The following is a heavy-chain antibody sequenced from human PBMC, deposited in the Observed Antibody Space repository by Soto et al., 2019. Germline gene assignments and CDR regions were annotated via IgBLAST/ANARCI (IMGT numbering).Heavy chain of an antibody. CDR1: GGSISGSIYY. CDR3: ARWRRYSGFDWGFDY. V-gene: IGHV4-39*01. CDR2: IYYSGST. D-gene: IGHD5-12*01. Sequence: SETLSLTCTVSGGSISGSIYYWGWIRQPPGEGLEWIGTIYYSGSTYYNPSLKSRVTMSVDTSKNQFSLKLSSVTAADTAVYYCARWRRYSGFDWGFDYWGQGTLVTVSS. J-gene: IGHJ4*02.